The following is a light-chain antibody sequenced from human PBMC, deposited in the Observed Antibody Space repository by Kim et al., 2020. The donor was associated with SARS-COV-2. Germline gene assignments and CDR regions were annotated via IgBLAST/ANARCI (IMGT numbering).Light chain of an antibody. Sequence: ASFRPCFTIHFRPRQSLRTLLASSQPNPAQSPPLLIYDASSLASGVPSRFRGCASGTEFTLSISGLQPDDFATYYCQQYNSYQLTFGQGTKVEI. V-gene: IGKV1-5*01. J-gene: IGKJ1*01. CDR3: QQYNSYQLT. CDR1: QSLRTL. CDR2: DAS.